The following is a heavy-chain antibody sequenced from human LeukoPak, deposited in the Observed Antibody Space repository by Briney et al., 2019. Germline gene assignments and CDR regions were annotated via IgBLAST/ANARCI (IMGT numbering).Heavy chain of an antibody. D-gene: IGHD6-13*01. CDR1: GFTFSSYA. CDR2: IYSGGST. CDR3: ARDRGAAAFWFDP. V-gene: IGHV3-66*01. J-gene: IGHJ5*02. Sequence: GGSLRLSCAASGFTFSSYAMSWVRQAPGKGLEWVSVIYSGGSTYYADSVKGRFTISRDNSKNTLYLQMNSLRAEDTAVYYCARDRGAAAFWFDPWGQGTLVTVSS.